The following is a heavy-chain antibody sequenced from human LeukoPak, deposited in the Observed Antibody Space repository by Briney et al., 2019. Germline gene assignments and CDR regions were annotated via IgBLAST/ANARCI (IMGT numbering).Heavy chain of an antibody. Sequence: ASVTVSCKASGYTFTGYGISWVRQAPGQGLEWMGWISAYNGNTNYAQKLQGRVTMTTDTSTSTAYMELRSLRSDDTAVYYCASPNYYDSSGYYYQNWGQGTLVTVSS. CDR3: ASPNYYDSSGYYYQN. V-gene: IGHV1-18*01. CDR1: GYTFTGYG. CDR2: ISAYNGNT. J-gene: IGHJ1*01. D-gene: IGHD3-22*01.